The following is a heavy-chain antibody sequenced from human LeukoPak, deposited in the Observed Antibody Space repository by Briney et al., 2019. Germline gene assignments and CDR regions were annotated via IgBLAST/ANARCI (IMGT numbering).Heavy chain of an antibody. Sequence: PGGSLTLSCAASGFTFSSYAMSWVRQAPGKGLEWVSAIRGSGGNTYYADSVEGPLTISRDNSKNPLYLQMNRLRAEDTAVYYCEKDQGTYYYDSSGYYPLYSFDYWGQGTLVTVSS. D-gene: IGHD3-22*01. V-gene: IGHV3-23*01. CDR3: EKDQGTYYYDSSGYYPLYSFDY. CDR2: IRGSGGNT. J-gene: IGHJ4*02. CDR1: GFTFSSYA.